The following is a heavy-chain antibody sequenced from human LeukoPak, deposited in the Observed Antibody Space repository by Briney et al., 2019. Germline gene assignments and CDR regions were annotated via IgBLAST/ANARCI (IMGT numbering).Heavy chain of an antibody. CDR2: IYYSGST. V-gene: IGHV4-59*01. J-gene: IGHJ3*01. CDR1: GGSISYYY. Sequence: SETLSLTCTVSGGSISYYYWSWIRQPPGEGLEWIGYIYYSGSTNYNPSLKSRVTISVDTSKNQFSLNLSSVTTADTAVYYCARVSCSSTSCPRRGALDVWGQGTMVTVSS. D-gene: IGHD2-2*01. CDR3: ARVSCSSTSCPRRGALDV.